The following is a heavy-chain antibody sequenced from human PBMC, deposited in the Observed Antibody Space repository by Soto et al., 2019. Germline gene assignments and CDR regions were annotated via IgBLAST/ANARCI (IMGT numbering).Heavy chain of an antibody. J-gene: IGHJ4*02. CDR2: IFWDDDK. D-gene: IGHD2-8*02. Sequence: QITLKESGPTLVKPTQTLTLTCSFSGFSLSTSGVGVGWIRQPPEKALEWLALIFWDDDKRYSPSLKSRLTXXXXXXXXQVVLTLTNMDPVDTATYYCARIFTATGGHFDYWGQETLVTVSS. CDR3: ARIFTATGGHFDY. V-gene: IGHV2-5*02. CDR1: GFSLSTSGVG.